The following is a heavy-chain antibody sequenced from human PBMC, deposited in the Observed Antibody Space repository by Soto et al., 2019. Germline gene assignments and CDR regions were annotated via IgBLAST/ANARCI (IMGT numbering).Heavy chain of an antibody. CDR3: ARDDPGDYYYYMDV. CDR2: ISAYNGNT. J-gene: IGHJ6*03. D-gene: IGHD3-10*01. Sequence: ASVKVSCKASGYTFTSYGISWVRQAPGQGLEWMGWISAYNGNTNYAQKLQGRVTMTTDTSTSTAYMELRSLRSDDTAVYYCARDDPGDYYYYMDVWGKGTTVTVSS. CDR1: GYTFTSYG. V-gene: IGHV1-18*01.